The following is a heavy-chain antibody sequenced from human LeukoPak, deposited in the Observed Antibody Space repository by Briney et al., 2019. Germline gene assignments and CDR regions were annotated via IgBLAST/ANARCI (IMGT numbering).Heavy chain of an antibody. CDR2: INWNGGST. D-gene: IGHD1-26*01. J-gene: IGHJ4*02. Sequence: GGSLRLSCAASGFIFDDYGMSWVRQAPGRGLEWVSGINWNGGSTSYADSVKGRFTISRDNAKNSQYLQMNSLRAEDTAFYYCARAHFSGSFGYWGQGTLVTVSS. CDR3: ARAHFSGSFGY. V-gene: IGHV3-20*04. CDR1: GFIFDDYG.